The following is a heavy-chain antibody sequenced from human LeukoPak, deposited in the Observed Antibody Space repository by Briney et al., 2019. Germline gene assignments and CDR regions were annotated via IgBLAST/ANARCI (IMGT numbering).Heavy chain of an antibody. Sequence: ASVKVSCKVSGYRLNELSIHWVRQGPGKGLEWMGGFDPEEGKTIYAQKLQGRVSMTEDTSTDTAFLELRSLRSEDTAVYYCARGQGLLWFGEIGYYFDYWGQGTLVTVSS. D-gene: IGHD3-10*01. CDR3: ARGQGLLWFGEIGYYFDY. V-gene: IGHV1-24*01. J-gene: IGHJ4*02. CDR1: GYRLNELS. CDR2: FDPEEGKT.